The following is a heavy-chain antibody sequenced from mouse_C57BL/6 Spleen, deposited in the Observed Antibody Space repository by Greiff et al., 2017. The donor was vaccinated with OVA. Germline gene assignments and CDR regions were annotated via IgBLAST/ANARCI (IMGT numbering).Heavy chain of an antibody. J-gene: IGHJ2*01. CDR2: IDPSDSYT. CDR1: GYTFTSYW. Sequence: QVQLQQPGAELVMPGASVKLSCTASGYTFTSYWMHWVKQRPGQGLEWIGEIDPSDSYTNHNQKFKGKSTLTVDKSSSTAYMQLSSLTSEDSAVYYCARMGYYFDYWGQGTTLTVSS. V-gene: IGHV1-69*01. CDR3: ARMGYYFDY.